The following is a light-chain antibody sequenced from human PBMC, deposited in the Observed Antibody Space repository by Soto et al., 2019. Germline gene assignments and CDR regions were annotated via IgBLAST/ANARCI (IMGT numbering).Light chain of an antibody. CDR1: QSISSW. V-gene: IGKV1-5*01. J-gene: IGKJ2*01. CDR2: GAS. Sequence: DIQMTQSPSTLSASVGDRVTITCRASQSISSWLAWYQQKPGKAPKLLIYGASSLESGVPSRFSGSGSVTEFTLTIDSLQPDDVATYYCQQYSSSSPTFGQGTKLEI. CDR3: QQYSSSSPT.